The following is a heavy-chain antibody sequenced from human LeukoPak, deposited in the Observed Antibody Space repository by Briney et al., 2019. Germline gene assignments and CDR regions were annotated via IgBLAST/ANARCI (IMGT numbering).Heavy chain of an antibody. CDR1: GGSISSSDW. Sequence: SETLSLTCAVSGGSISSSDWWSWVRQPPGKGLEWIGEVYHSGSTKHNPSLKSRVTMSVDKSKNQFSLRLSSVTAADTAVYYCARESYSSSWYADYWGQGTLVTVSS. J-gene: IGHJ4*02. CDR2: VYHSGST. V-gene: IGHV4-4*02. CDR3: ARESYSSSWYADY. D-gene: IGHD6-13*01.